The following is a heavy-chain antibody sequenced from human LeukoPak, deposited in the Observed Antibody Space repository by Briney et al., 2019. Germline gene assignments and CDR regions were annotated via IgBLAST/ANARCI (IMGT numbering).Heavy chain of an antibody. V-gene: IGHV5-51*01. D-gene: IGHD3-22*01. CDR3: ARHPHNTYYYDSASYYFDY. CDR2: IYPGDSDT. Sequence: GESLQISCQGSGYSFTNYWIGWVRQMPGKGLEWMGIIYPGDSDTRYSPSFQGQVTISADKSISTAYLQWSSLKASDTAMYYCARHPHNTYYYDSASYYFDYWGQGTLVTVSS. CDR1: GYSFTNYW. J-gene: IGHJ4*02.